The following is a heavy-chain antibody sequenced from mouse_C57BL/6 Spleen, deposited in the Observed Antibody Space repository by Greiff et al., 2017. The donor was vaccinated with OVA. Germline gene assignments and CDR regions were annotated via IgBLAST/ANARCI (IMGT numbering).Heavy chain of an antibody. D-gene: IGHD1-1*01. J-gene: IGHJ3*01. V-gene: IGHV1-39*01. Sequence: VQLKESGPELVKPGASVKISCKASGYSFTDYNMNWVKQSNGKSLEWIGVINPNYGTTSYNQKFKGKATLTVDQSSSTAYMQLNSLTSEDAAVYYCARDTTVVAKGFAYWGQGTLVTVSA. CDR3: ARDTTVVAKGFAY. CDR1: GYSFTDYN. CDR2: INPNYGTT.